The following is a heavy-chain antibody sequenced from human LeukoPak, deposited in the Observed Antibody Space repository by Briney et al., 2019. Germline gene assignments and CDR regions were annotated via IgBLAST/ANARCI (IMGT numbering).Heavy chain of an antibody. D-gene: IGHD6-19*01. CDR2: ISAYNGNT. J-gene: IGHJ4*03. Sequence: ASVKVSCKASGYTFTSYEISWVRQAPGQGLEWMAWISAYNGNTNYAQNLQGRVTMTTDTSTSTAYMELRSLRSDDTAVYYCARHSSGWSFYFDYWGQGTTVTVSS. V-gene: IGHV1-18*01. CDR1: GYTFTSYE. CDR3: ARHSSGWSFYFDY.